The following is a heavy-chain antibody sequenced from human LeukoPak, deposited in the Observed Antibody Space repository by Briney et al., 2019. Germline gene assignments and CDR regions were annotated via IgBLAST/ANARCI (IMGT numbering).Heavy chain of an antibody. J-gene: IGHJ3*02. Sequence: PSETLSLTCTVSGGSIGSYYWSWLRQPPGKGLEWIGYIYYSGSTNYNPSLKSRVTISVDTSKNQFSLKLSSVTAADTAVYYCARGVGGSSWYGSVTFDIWGQGTMVTVSS. CDR2: IYYSGST. CDR1: GGSIGSYY. CDR3: ARGVGGSSWYGSVTFDI. V-gene: IGHV4-59*01. D-gene: IGHD6-13*01.